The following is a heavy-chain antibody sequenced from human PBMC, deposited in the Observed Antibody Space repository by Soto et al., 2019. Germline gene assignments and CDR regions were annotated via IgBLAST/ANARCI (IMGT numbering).Heavy chain of an antibody. CDR1: GFTFSNYW. V-gene: IGHV3-7*03. D-gene: IGHD2-15*01. J-gene: IGHJ4*02. CDR2: IKEDGSEK. Sequence: GGSLRLSCAASGFTFSNYWMTWVRQSPGKGLEWVATIKEDGSEKYYGDSVQGRFTISRDNAKNSSFLQLNTLRDGDTAVYYCVRARIDYWGQGTLVTVSS. CDR3: VRARIDY.